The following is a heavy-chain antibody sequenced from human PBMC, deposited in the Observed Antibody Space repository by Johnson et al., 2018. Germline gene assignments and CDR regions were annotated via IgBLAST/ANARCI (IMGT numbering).Heavy chain of an antibody. V-gene: IGHV4-59*01. CDR1: GGSISSYY. CDR2: IYYSGST. D-gene: IGHD3-9*01. CDR3: ARTNYDSLTGYPGYYDYVDV. J-gene: IGHJ6*03. Sequence: QVQLQESGPGLVKPSETLSLTCTVSGGSISSYYWSWIRQPPGKGLEWIGYIYYSGSTNYNPSLKSRVTISVDTSKNQFSLKLSSVTAADTVVYYCARTNYDSLTGYPGYYDYVDVWGKGTTVTVSS.